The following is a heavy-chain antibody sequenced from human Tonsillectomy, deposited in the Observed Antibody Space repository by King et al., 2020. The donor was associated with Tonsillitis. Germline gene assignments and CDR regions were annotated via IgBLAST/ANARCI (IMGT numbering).Heavy chain of an antibody. J-gene: IGHJ5*02. V-gene: IGHV1-2*02. Sequence: VQLVESGAEVKKPGASVKVSCKASGYTFTGYYMHWVRQAPGQGLEWMGWINPNSGGTNYAQKFQGRVTMTRDTSINTAYMELSRLRSDDTAVVYCASLYCSDNPCSAGWFDPWGQGTLVTVSS. D-gene: IGHD2-15*01. CDR1: GYTFTGYY. CDR2: INPNSGGT. CDR3: ASLYCSDNPCSAGWFDP.